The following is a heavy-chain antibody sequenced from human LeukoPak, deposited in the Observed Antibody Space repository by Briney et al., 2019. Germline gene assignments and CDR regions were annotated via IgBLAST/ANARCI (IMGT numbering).Heavy chain of an antibody. J-gene: IGHJ3*02. V-gene: IGHV4-59*08. CDR2: VYYSGRT. Sequence: SETLTLTCTASGGSFSTYYMRWIRQSPGAGLEWIGTVYYSGRTNYSPALKSRVRISVDTSKNQLTLELSAVTAADTAVYYCAVYSTKNSFDIWGQGTMVTVSS. CDR3: AVYSTKNSFDI. CDR1: GGSFSTYY. D-gene: IGHD5/OR15-5a*01.